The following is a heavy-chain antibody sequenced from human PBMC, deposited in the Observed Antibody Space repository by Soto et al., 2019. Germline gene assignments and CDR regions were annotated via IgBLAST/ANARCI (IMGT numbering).Heavy chain of an antibody. D-gene: IGHD3-9*01. V-gene: IGHV3-23*01. CDR2: ISGSGDST. CDR3: AKDLRGYDILTGYYPSPGYYYYGMDV. CDR1: GISFRRYV. J-gene: IGHJ6*02. Sequence: GGSLRLSCAAYGISFRRYVMSWVRQAPGKGLEWVSAISGSGDSTYYADSVKGRFTISRDNAKNSLYLQMNSLRAEDTTVYYCAKDLRGYDILTGYYPSPGYYYYGMDVWGQGTTVTVSS.